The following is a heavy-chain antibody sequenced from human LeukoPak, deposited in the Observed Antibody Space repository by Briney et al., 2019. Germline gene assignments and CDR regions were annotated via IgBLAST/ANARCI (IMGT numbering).Heavy chain of an antibody. V-gene: IGHV5-51*01. Sequence: KDGESLKISYKGSGYRFTNYWIGWVRQMPGKGLEWMGIIYPDDSDTRYSPSFQGQVTISADKSTSTAYLQWSSLKASDTAMYYCARPASLASIDSLDYWGQGTLVTVSS. CDR1: GYRFTNYW. D-gene: IGHD3-9*01. CDR3: ARPASLASIDSLDY. J-gene: IGHJ4*02. CDR2: IYPDDSDT.